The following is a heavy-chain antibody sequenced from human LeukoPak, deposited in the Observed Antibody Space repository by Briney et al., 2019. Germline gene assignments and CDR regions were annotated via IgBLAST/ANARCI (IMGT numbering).Heavy chain of an antibody. CDR2: IYFSGST. CDR3: ARRGYYDSSGDYYDVSFDY. Sequence: SGTLSLTCDVSGSSISSRYYYWAWIRQPPGKGLEWIGTIYFSGSTDYNTSLNRRVTISVDTSNNQFSLKLSSVTAADTAVYYCARRGYYDSSGDYYDVSFDYWGQGTLVTVSS. CDR1: GSSISSRYYY. V-gene: IGHV4-39*01. D-gene: IGHD3-22*01. J-gene: IGHJ4*02.